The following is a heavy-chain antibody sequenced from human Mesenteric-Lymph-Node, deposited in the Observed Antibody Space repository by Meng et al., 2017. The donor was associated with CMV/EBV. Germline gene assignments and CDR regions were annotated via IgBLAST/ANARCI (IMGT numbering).Heavy chain of an antibody. CDR3: ARSGIAAAGTLGWFDP. V-gene: IGHV1-2*04. J-gene: IGHJ5*02. Sequence: YPVTGYYMHWVRQAPGQGLEWMGWINPNSGGTNYAQKFQGWVTMTRDTSISTAYMELSRLRSDDTAVYYCARSGIAAAGTLGWFDPWGQGTLVTVSS. D-gene: IGHD6-13*01. CDR1: YPVTGYY. CDR2: INPNSGGT.